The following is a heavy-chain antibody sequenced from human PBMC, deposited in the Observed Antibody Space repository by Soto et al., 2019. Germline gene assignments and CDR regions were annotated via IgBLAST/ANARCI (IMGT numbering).Heavy chain of an antibody. CDR2: ISYDGSNK. CDR1: GFTFSSYG. J-gene: IGHJ4*02. V-gene: IGHV3-30*18. CDR3: AKDSLESARYCSGGSCYSSYFDY. D-gene: IGHD2-15*01. Sequence: GGSLRLSCAASGFTFSSYGMHWVRQAPGKGLEWVAVISYDGSNKYYADSVKGRFTISRDNSKNTLYLQMNSLRAEDTAVYYCAKDSLESARYCSGGSCYSSYFDYWGQGTLVTVSS.